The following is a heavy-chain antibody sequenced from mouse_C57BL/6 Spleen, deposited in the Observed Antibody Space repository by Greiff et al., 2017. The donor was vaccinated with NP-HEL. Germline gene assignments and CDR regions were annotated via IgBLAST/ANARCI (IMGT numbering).Heavy chain of an antibody. D-gene: IGHD2-4*01. CDR1: GYTFTDYE. J-gene: IGHJ3*01. CDR2: IDPETGGT. Sequence: QVQLKESGAELVRPGASVTLSCKASGYTFTDYEMHWVKQTPVHGLEWIGAIDPETGGTAYNQKFKGKAILTADKSSSTAYMELRSLTSEDSAVYYCTRLRDYDWFAYWGQGTLVTVSA. V-gene: IGHV1-15*01. CDR3: TRLRDYDWFAY.